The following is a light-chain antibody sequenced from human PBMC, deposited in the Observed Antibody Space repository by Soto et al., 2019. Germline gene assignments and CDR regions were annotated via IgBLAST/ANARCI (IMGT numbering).Light chain of an antibody. CDR2: SND. CDR3: AAWDDILNGYV. V-gene: IGLV1-44*01. Sequence: QSVLTQPPSASGTPGQRVTISCSGSSSNIGSNTVNWYQQLSGTAPKLLIYSNDQRPSGVPDRFSGSKSGTSASLAISGLQSEDEADYYCAAWDDILNGYVFGAGTKVTVL. J-gene: IGLJ1*01. CDR1: SSNIGSNT.